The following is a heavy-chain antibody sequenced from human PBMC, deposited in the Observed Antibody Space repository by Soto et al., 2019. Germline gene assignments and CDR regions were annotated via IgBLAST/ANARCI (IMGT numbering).Heavy chain of an antibody. CDR2: IIPIFGTA. D-gene: IGHD3-22*01. CDR3: ARVDVEYYDSSGYHGVAVANAFDI. J-gene: IGHJ3*02. CDR1: GGTFSSYA. Sequence: ASVKVSCKASGGTFSSYAISWVRQAPGQGLEWMGGIIPIFGTANYAQKFQGRVTITADESTSTAYMELSSLRSEDTAVYYCARVDVEYYDSSGYHGVAVANAFDIWGQGTMVTVSS. V-gene: IGHV1-69*13.